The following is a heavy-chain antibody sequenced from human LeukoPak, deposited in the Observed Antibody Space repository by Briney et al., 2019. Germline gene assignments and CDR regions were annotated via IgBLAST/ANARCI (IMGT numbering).Heavy chain of an antibody. CDR1: GCTFRTYW. CDR3: ARETLRWTGDV. V-gene: IGHV3-7*01. D-gene: IGHD4-23*01. Sequence: GGSLTLSCAASGCTFRTYWMSWARHAPGRALEWVANMNEDGSGKYYVDSAKGRFTTSKDNAENSLYLQMNSLRAEDAAVYYCARETLRWTGDVWGKGTTVTVSS. J-gene: IGHJ6*04. CDR2: MNEDGSGK.